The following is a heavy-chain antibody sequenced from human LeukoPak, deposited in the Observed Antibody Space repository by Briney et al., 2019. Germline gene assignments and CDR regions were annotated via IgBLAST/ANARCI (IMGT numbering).Heavy chain of an antibody. CDR2: INHSGST. Sequence: PSETLSLTCAVYGGSFSGYYWSWIRQPPGEGLEWIGEINHSGSTNYNPSLKSRVTISVDTSKNQFSLKLSSVTAADTAVYYCARPGSRGYSGYGRWFDPWGQGTLVTVSS. CDR3: ARPGSRGYSGYGRWFDP. V-gene: IGHV4-34*01. D-gene: IGHD5-12*01. J-gene: IGHJ5*02. CDR1: GGSFSGYY.